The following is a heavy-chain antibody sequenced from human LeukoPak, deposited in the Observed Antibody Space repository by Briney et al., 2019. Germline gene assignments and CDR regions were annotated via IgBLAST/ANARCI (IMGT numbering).Heavy chain of an antibody. J-gene: IGHJ4*02. V-gene: IGHV1-46*01. D-gene: IGHD6-13*01. CDR2: INPSGGST. Sequence: ASVKVSCKASGYTFTSYYMHWVRQAPGQGLEWMGIINPSGGSTSYAQKFQGRVTMTRDMSTSTVYMELSSLRSEDTAVYYCARDRVSIAAAGTPHSFDYWGQGTLVTVSS. CDR3: ARDRVSIAAAGTPHSFDY. CDR1: GYTFTSYY.